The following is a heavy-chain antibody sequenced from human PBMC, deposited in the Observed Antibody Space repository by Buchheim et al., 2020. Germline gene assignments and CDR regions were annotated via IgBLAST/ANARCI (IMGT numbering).Heavy chain of an antibody. D-gene: IGHD2-2*01. CDR1: GFTFSSYS. Sequence: EVQLVESGGGLVQPGGSLRLSCAASGFTFSSYSMNWVRQAPGKGLEWVSVIYSGGSTYYADSVKGRFTISRDNSKNTLYLQMNSLRAEDTAVYYCARDVKTVVVPAAAYWYFDLWGRGTL. J-gene: IGHJ2*01. CDR2: IYSGGST. V-gene: IGHV3-66*02. CDR3: ARDVKTVVVPAAAYWYFDL.